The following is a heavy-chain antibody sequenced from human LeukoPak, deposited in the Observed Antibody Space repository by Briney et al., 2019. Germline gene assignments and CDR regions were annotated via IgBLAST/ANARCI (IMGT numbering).Heavy chain of an antibody. Sequence: GASVKVSCKASGYTFTSYAMNWVRQAPGQGLEWMGWINTNTGNPTYAQGFTGRFVFSLDTSVSTAYLQISSLKAEDTAVYYCARVRDFGMVRGGYTPYYYYGMDVWGQGTTVTVSS. V-gene: IGHV7-4-1*02. CDR1: GYTFTSYA. CDR3: ARVRDFGMVRGGYTPYYYYGMDV. CDR2: INTNTGNP. D-gene: IGHD3-10*01. J-gene: IGHJ6*02.